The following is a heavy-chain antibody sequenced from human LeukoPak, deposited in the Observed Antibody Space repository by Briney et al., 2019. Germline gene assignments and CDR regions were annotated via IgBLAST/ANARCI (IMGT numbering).Heavy chain of an antibody. Sequence: SETLSLTCAVYGGSFSGYYWSWIRQPPGKGLEWIGEINHSGSTNYNPSLKSRVTITVDTSKNQFSLKLSSVTAADTAVYYCARVTGYVMEDYFDYWGQGTLVTVSS. J-gene: IGHJ4*02. V-gene: IGHV4-34*01. CDR1: GGSFSGYY. CDR2: INHSGST. CDR3: ARVTGYVMEDYFDY. D-gene: IGHD6-13*01.